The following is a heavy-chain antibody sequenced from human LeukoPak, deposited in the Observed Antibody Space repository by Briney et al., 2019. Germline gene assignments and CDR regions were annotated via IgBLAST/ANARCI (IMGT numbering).Heavy chain of an antibody. CDR1: GGSFSDYY. Sequence: PSETLSLTCAVYGGSFSDYYWSWIRQPPGMGLEWIGEINHSGSTNYNPSLKSRVTISVDTSGNQFSLNLSSVTAADTAVYYCARGLVVPAHRVNRLGEIDYWGQGTLVTVSS. CDR2: INHSGST. D-gene: IGHD2-2*01. J-gene: IGHJ4*02. V-gene: IGHV4-34*01. CDR3: ARGLVVPAHRVNRLGEIDY.